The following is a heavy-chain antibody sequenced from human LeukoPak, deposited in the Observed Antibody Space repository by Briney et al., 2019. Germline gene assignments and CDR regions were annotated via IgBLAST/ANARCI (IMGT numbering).Heavy chain of an antibody. V-gene: IGHV4-59*01. CDR1: GGSISSYY. D-gene: IGHD3-16*01. CDR3: ARGSMITPGWFDP. Sequence: SETLSLTCTVSGGSISSYYWSWIRQPPGKGLEWIGHIYYSGSTNYNPSLKSRVTISVDTSKNQFSLKLSSVTAADTAVYYCARGSMITPGWFDPWGQGTLVTVSS. CDR2: IYYSGST. J-gene: IGHJ5*02.